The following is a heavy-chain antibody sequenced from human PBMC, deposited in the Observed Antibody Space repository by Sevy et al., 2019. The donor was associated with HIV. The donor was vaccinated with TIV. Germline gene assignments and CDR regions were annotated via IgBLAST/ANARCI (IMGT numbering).Heavy chain of an antibody. CDR2: VSYDEKYK. CDR1: GFTFSSYA. Sequence: GVSLRLSCAASGFTFSSYAMHWVRQAPGKGLEWVAAVSYDEKYKYYVDSVKGRFTISRDNSKNMLFLQMSSLRPEDTALYYCARSNNIEVVPTAWGQGTRVTVSS. CDR3: ARSNNIEVVPTA. J-gene: IGHJ5*02. V-gene: IGHV3-30*04. D-gene: IGHD2-2*01.